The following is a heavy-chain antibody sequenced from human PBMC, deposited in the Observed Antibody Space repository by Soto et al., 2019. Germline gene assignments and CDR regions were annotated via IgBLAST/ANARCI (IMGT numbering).Heavy chain of an antibody. CDR1: DGSMNSDSSY. CDR3: ARLGGYVSVGYYYLWDS. Sequence: SETLSLTCRVSDGSMNSDSSYWGWIRQPPGKGLEWIGVINHSGSTYHNLSLKGRVTMSVDASRNQFSLKLTSMTAAGTAVYYCARLGGYVSVGYYYLWDSWGQGTLVTVSS. V-gene: IGHV4-39*01. CDR2: INHSGST. J-gene: IGHJ4*02. D-gene: IGHD3-22*01.